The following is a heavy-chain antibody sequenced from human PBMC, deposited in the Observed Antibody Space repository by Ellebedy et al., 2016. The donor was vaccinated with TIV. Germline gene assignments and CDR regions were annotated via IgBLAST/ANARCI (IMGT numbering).Heavy chain of an antibody. D-gene: IGHD2-15*01. CDR1: GGSISSYY. V-gene: IGHV4-59*01. CDR2: IYDSGST. CDR3: ARAAQPNCSGGSCYRIDY. J-gene: IGHJ4*02. Sequence: MPGGSLRLSCTVSGGSISSYYWSWIRQPPGKELEWIGYIYDSGSTNHNRSLKSRVTISVDTSTNQSSLKLSSVTAADTAVYYCARAAQPNCSGGSCYRIDYWGQGTLVTVSS.